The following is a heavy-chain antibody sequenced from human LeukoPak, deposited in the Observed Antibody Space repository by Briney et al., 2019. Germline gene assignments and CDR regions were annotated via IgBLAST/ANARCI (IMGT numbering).Heavy chain of an antibody. CDR1: GGSFSGYY. Sequence: SETLSLTCAVYGGSFSGYYWSWIRQPPGKGLEWIGEINHSGSTNYNPSPKSRVTISVDTSKNQFSLKLSSVTAADTAVYYCAGPVRGARGTNWFDPWGQGTLVTVSS. D-gene: IGHD3-16*01. J-gene: IGHJ5*02. CDR3: AGPVRGARGTNWFDP. V-gene: IGHV4-34*01. CDR2: INHSGST.